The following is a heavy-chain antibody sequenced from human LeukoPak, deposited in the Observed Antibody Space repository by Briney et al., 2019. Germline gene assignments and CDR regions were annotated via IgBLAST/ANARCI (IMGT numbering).Heavy chain of an antibody. J-gene: IGHJ4*02. CDR2: ISSNGGST. V-gene: IGHV3-64*01. CDR3: ARDLLGIDDY. Sequence: GGSLRLSCAASGFTFSSYAMHWVRQAPGKGLEYVSAISSNGGSTYYANSVKGRFTISRDNPKNTLYLQMGSLRAEDMAVYYCARDLLGIDDYWGQGTLVTVSS. D-gene: IGHD2-21*01. CDR1: GFTFSSYA.